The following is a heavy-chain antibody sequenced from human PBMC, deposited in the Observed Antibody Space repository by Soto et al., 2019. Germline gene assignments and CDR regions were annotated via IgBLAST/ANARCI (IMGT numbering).Heavy chain of an antibody. CDR3: ARAALMITTLDV. Sequence: ASVKVSCKXSGYTFTSYGISWVRQAPGQGLEWMGWISAYNGNTNYAQKLQGRVTMTTDTPTSTAYMELRSLRSDDTAVYYCARAALMITTLDVWGQGTTVTVSS. CDR2: ISAYNGNT. D-gene: IGHD3-16*01. V-gene: IGHV1-18*01. J-gene: IGHJ6*02. CDR1: GYTFTSYG.